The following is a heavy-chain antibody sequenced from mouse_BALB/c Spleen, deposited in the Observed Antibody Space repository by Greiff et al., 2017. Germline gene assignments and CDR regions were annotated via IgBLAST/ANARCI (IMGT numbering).Heavy chain of an antibody. Sequence: VQLQQPGAELVKPGASVKLSCKASGYTFTSYYMYWVKQRPGQGLECIGGINPSNGGTNFNEKFKSKATLTVDKSSSTAYMQLSSLTSEDSAVYYCTRDGDYDWFAYWGQGTLVTVSA. CDR3: TRDGDYDWFAY. J-gene: IGHJ3*01. V-gene: IGHV1S81*02. D-gene: IGHD2-4*01. CDR1: GYTFTSYY. CDR2: INPSNGGT.